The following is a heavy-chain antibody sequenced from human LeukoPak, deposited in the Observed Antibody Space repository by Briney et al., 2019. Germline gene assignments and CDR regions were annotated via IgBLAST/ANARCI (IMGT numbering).Heavy chain of an antibody. J-gene: IGHJ4*02. CDR1: GFTFSSYW. CDR3: ARDLSGVTGYTYGRGIDY. CDR2: IKKDGSEK. V-gene: IGHV3-7*01. D-gene: IGHD5-18*01. Sequence: GGSLRLSCAASGFTFSSYWMTWVRQAPGKGLEWVANIKKDGSEKYYVDSVKGRFTISRDNAKTSLYLQMNSLRAEDTAVYYCARDLSGVTGYTYGRGIDYWGQGTLVTVSS.